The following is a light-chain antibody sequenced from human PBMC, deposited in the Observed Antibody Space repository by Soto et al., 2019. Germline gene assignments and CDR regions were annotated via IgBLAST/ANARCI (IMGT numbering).Light chain of an antibody. CDR2: LNN. J-gene: IGLJ3*02. V-gene: IGLV1-44*01. CDR3: AAWDVSLNGGV. Sequence: QAVVTQPPSASGTPGQSVTISCSGTSSNIGSYSVHWYQHLPGTAPKLLIYLNNQRPSGVPDRFSGSKSGASASLAISGLQFEDEADYYCAAWDVSLNGGVFGGGTKLTVL. CDR1: SSNIGSYS.